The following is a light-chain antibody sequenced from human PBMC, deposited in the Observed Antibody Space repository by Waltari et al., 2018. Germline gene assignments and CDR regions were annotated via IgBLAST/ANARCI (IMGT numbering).Light chain of an antibody. Sequence: SASVGDRVTITCRASQTISSYLNWYQQKPGKAPKLLIYAASSLQSGVPSRFSGGGSGTDFTLTIDSLQPEDFATYYCQQSYSTPLTFGGGTKVEIK. V-gene: IGKV1-39*01. CDR1: QTISSY. J-gene: IGKJ4*01. CDR3: QQSYSTPLT. CDR2: AAS.